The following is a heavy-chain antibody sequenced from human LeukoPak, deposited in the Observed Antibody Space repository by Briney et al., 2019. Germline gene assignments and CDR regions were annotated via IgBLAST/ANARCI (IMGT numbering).Heavy chain of an antibody. D-gene: IGHD3-22*01. V-gene: IGHV3-21*01. CDR3: ARDGAPYYYDSSATPTVVEYFQH. CDR1: GFTVSSNY. Sequence: PGGSLRLSCAASGFTVSSNYMSWVRQAPGKGLEWVSSISSSSSYIYYADSVKGRFTISRDNAKNSLYLQMSSLRAEDTAVYYCARDGAPYYYDSSATPTVVEYFQHWGQGTLVTVSS. J-gene: IGHJ1*01. CDR2: ISSSSSYI.